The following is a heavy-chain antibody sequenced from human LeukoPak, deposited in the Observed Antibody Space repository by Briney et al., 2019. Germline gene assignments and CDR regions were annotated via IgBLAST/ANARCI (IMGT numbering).Heavy chain of an antibody. CDR1: GYTFTGYY. D-gene: IGHD2-15*01. CDR3: ARARRYCSGGSCYPEYFQH. V-gene: IGHV1-2*04. Sequence: GASVKVSCKASGYTFTGYYMHWVRQAPGQGLEWMGWINPNIGGTNYAQKFQGWVTMTRDTSISTAYMELSRLRSDDTAVYYCARARRYCSGGSCYPEYFQHWGQGTLVTVSS. J-gene: IGHJ1*01. CDR2: INPNIGGT.